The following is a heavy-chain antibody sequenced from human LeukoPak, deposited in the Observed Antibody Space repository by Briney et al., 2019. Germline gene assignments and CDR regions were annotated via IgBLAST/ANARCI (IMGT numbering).Heavy chain of an antibody. CDR2: IYTSGST. Sequence: PSETLSLTCTVSGGSISSGSYYWSWIRQPAGKGLEWIGRIYTSGSTNYNPSLKSRVTISVDTSKNQFSLKLSSVTAADTAVCYCASLTGGVDYWGQGTLVTVSS. J-gene: IGHJ4*02. V-gene: IGHV4-61*02. D-gene: IGHD3-16*01. CDR3: ASLTGGVDY. CDR1: GGSISSGSYY.